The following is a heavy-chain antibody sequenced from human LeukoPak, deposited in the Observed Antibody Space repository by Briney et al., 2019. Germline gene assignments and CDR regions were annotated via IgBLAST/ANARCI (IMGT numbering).Heavy chain of an antibody. CDR1: GGSISGYY. CDR2: IFSSGST. CDR3: AREGSSSWYIDY. Sequence: PSETLSLTCTVSGGSISGYYWSWIRQPAGKGVEWIGRIFSSGSTNYNPSLKSRVPISVDKSKNQFSLKLSSVTAADTAVYYCAREGSSSWYIDYWGQGTLVTVSS. D-gene: IGHD6-13*01. J-gene: IGHJ4*02. V-gene: IGHV4-4*07.